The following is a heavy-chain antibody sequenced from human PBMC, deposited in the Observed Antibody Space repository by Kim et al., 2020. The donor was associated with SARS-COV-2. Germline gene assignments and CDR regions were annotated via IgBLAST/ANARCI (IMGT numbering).Heavy chain of an antibody. CDR1: GFTFDDYA. D-gene: IGHD1-26*01. Sequence: GGSLRLSCAASGFTFDDYAMHWVRQAPGKGLEWVSGISWNSGSIGYADSVKGRFTISRDNAKNSLYLQMNSLRAEDTALYYCAKDAAPSWDSQYDAFDIWGQGTMVTVSS. CDR2: ISWNSGSI. J-gene: IGHJ3*02. V-gene: IGHV3-9*01. CDR3: AKDAAPSWDSQYDAFDI.